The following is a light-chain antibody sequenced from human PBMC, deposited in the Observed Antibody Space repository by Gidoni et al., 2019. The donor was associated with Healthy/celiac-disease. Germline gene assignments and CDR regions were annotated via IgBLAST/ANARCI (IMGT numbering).Light chain of an antibody. J-gene: IGKJ2*04. CDR2: WAS. Sequence: DIVMTQSPDSLAVSLGERATINCKSSQSVLYSSNNKNYLAWYQQKPGQPPKLLIYWASTRESGVPDRFSGSGSGTDFTLTISSLQAEDVAVYYCQQYYSTHMCSFGQGTKLEIK. CDR1: QSVLYSSNNKNY. V-gene: IGKV4-1*01. CDR3: QQYYSTHMCS.